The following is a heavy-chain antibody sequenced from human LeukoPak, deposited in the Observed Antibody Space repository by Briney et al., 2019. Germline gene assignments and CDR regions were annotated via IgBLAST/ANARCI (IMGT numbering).Heavy chain of an antibody. J-gene: IGHJ3*02. CDR2: INDNGDTT. V-gene: IGHV3-64*02. Sequence: GESLRLSCAASGFTFSNYAFHWVRQAPGKGLEYVSAINDNGDTTYYADSVKGRFTISRDISKNTLFLQMGSLRTEDMAVYYCARGHRSSWLDAFDIWGQGIMVTVSS. CDR1: GFTFSNYA. CDR3: ARGHRSSWLDAFDI. D-gene: IGHD6-13*01.